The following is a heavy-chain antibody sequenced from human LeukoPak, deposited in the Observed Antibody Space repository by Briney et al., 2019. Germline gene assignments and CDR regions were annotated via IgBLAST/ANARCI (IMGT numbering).Heavy chain of an antibody. CDR1: GYTFTSYG. Sequence: GASVKVSCKASGYTFTSYGISWVRQAPGQGLEWMGWISAYIGNTNYAQKLQGRVIMTTDTSTSTAYMELRSLRSDDTAVYYCARDKGRSDYYDSSGYETADYWGQGTLVTVSS. V-gene: IGHV1-18*01. J-gene: IGHJ4*02. CDR2: ISAYIGNT. D-gene: IGHD3-22*01. CDR3: ARDKGRSDYYDSSGYETADY.